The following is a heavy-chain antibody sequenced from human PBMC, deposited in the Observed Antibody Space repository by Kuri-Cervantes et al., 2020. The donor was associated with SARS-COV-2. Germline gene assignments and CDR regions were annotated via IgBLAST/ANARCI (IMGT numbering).Heavy chain of an antibody. V-gene: IGHV1-58*02. CDR2: IVVGSGNT. Sequence: SVKVSCKASGFTFSNSAMQWVRQARGQRLEWIGWIVVGSGNTDYAQNFQERVTITRDMSTSTAYMELSSLRSEDTAVYYCAAMGSPYGYYISCYFDIWGRGTPVTVSS. D-gene: IGHD4-17*01. J-gene: IGHJ2*01. CDR3: AAMGSPYGYYISCYFDI. CDR1: GFTFSNSA.